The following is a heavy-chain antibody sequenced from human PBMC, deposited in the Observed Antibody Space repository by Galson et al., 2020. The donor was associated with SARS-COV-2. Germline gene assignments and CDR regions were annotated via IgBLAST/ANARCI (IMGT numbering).Heavy chain of an antibody. CDR3: ARHPSRIMITFGGALSSLSWFDP. Sequence: SETLSLTCTVSGGSISSSSYYWGWIRQPPGKGLEWIGSIYYSGSTYYNPSLKSRVTISVDTSKNQFSLKLSSVTAADTAVYYCARHPSRIMITFGGALSSLSWFDPWGQGTLVTVSS. CDR1: GGSISSSSYY. V-gene: IGHV4-39*01. CDR2: IYYSGST. D-gene: IGHD3-16*01. J-gene: IGHJ5*02.